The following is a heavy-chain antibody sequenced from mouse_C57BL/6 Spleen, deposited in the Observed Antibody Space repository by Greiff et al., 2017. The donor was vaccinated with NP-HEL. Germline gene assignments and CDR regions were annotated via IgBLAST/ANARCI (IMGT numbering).Heavy chain of an antibody. V-gene: IGHV1-55*01. D-gene: IGHD2-4*01. J-gene: IGHJ2*01. Sequence: QVQLKQPGAELVKPGASVKMSCKASGYTLTSYWITWVKQRPGQGLEWIGDIYPGSGSTNYNEKFKSKATLTVDTSSSTAYMQLSSLTSEDSAVYYCARFDYDWGNDYWGQGTTLTVSS. CDR2: IYPGSGST. CDR3: ARFDYDWGNDY. CDR1: GYTLTSYW.